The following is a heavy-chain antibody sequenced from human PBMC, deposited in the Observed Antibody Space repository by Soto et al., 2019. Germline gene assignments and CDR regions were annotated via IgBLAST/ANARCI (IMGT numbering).Heavy chain of an antibody. CDR3: ARSPHSSRSPRYAFDI. CDR2: TYYRSKWYN. CDR1: WDSVSSNIAA. J-gene: IGHJ3*02. D-gene: IGHD6-13*01. Sequence: SQALSLTCAISWDSVSSNIAAWNCIRQSPSRGLEWLGRTYYRSKWYNDYAVSVKSRITINPDTSKNQFSLQLNSVTPEDTAVYYRARSPHSSRSPRYAFDIWGQGTMVTVSS. V-gene: IGHV6-1*01.